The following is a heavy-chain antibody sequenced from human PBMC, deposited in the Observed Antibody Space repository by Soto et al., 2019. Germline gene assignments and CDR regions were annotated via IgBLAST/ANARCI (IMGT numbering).Heavy chain of an antibody. V-gene: IGHV3-23*01. J-gene: IGHJ6*02. Sequence: PGGSLRLSCAASGFTFSSYAMSWVRQAPGKGLEWVSAISGSGGSTYYADSVKGRFTISRDNSKNTLYLQMNSLRAEDTAVYYCAKDRSSNYDFWSGFSDYYYYGMDVCGQGTTVTVCS. CDR1: GFTFSSYA. CDR3: AKDRSSNYDFWSGFSDYYYYGMDV. CDR2: ISGSGGST. D-gene: IGHD3-3*01.